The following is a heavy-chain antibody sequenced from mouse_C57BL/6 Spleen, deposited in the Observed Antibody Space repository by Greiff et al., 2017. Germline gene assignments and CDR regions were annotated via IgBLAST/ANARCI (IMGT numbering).Heavy chain of an antibody. Sequence: QVQLQQSGAELVRPGTSVKVSCKASGYAFTNYLIEWVKQRPGQGLEWIGVINPGSGGTNYNEKFKGKATLTADKSSSTAYMQLSSLTSEDSAVYFCARDDSPWYFDVWGTGTTVTVSS. D-gene: IGHD2-12*01. V-gene: IGHV1-54*01. J-gene: IGHJ1*03. CDR3: ARDDSPWYFDV. CDR2: INPGSGGT. CDR1: GYAFTNYL.